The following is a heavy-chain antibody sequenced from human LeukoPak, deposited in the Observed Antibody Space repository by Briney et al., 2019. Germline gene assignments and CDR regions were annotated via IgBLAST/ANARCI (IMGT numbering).Heavy chain of an antibody. Sequence: GGSLRLSCAASGFTFSSYTMNWVRQAPGKGLEWVSSISSSGSYINYADLVKGRFTISRDNAKNSLYLQMNSLRAEDTAVYYCAKDGGLWVSAHWGDSWGRGTLVTVSS. CDR3: AKDGGLWVSAHWGDS. CDR2: ISSSGSYI. J-gene: IGHJ4*02. CDR1: GFTFSSYT. D-gene: IGHD7-27*01. V-gene: IGHV3-21*04.